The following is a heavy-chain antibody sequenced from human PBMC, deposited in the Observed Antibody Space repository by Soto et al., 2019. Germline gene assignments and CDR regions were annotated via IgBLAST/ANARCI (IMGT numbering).Heavy chain of an antibody. Sequence: EVQLVESGGGLVQPGGSLRLSCAASGFTFSDHYMDWVRQAPGKGLEWVGRTRNKANSYTTEYAASVKGRFTISRDDSKNSLYLQMNSLKTEDTAVYYCARERVLLWFGESQYYFDYWGQGTLVTVSS. D-gene: IGHD3-10*01. CDR3: ARERVLLWFGESQYYFDY. CDR1: GFTFSDHY. J-gene: IGHJ4*02. V-gene: IGHV3-72*01. CDR2: TRNKANSYTT.